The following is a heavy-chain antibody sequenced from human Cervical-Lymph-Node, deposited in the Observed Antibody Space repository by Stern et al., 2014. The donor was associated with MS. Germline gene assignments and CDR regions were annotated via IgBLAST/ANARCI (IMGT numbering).Heavy chain of an antibody. CDR3: ARAHVDTCDWFDP. CDR2: INGDGSRT. D-gene: IGHD5-18*01. V-gene: IGHV3-74*02. J-gene: IGHJ5*02. Sequence: EVQLVESGGDLVQPGGSLRLSCTASGFTFSTYWMHWVRQAPGKGLVWVSRINGDGSRTSYADSVKGRFTISRDNAKNTLYVQMNSLRVEDTAVYYCARAHVDTCDWFDPWGQGTLVTVSS. CDR1: GFTFSTYW.